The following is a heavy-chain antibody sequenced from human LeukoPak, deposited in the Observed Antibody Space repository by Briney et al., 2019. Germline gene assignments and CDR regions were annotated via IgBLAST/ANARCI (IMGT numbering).Heavy chain of an antibody. D-gene: IGHD3-22*01. CDR2: IYHSGST. Sequence: SETLSLTCAVSGGSISSGGYSWGWIRQPPGKGLEWIGYIYHSGSTYYNPSLKSRVTISVDRSKNQFSLKLSSVTAADTAVYYCASSPYYYDSSGYYYVLYYWGQGTLVTVSS. CDR1: GGSISSGGYS. CDR3: ASSPYYYDSSGYYYVLYY. J-gene: IGHJ4*02. V-gene: IGHV4-30-2*01.